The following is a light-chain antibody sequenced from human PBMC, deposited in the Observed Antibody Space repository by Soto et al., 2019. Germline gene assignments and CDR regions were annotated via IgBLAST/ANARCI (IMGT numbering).Light chain of an antibody. CDR3: QQYNSYPWT. J-gene: IGKJ1*01. Sequence: IRMTQAPSTMSASVGDRVTFTCRASQSISTWLAWYQQKPGKAPKLLRYKASTLEVGVPSRFSGSGSGTEFTLTISTLQPSDFATYYCQQYNSYPWTFGQGTKV. V-gene: IGKV1-5*03. CDR2: KAS. CDR1: QSISTW.